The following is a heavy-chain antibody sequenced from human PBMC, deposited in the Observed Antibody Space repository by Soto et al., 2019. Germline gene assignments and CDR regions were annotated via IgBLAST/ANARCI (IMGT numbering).Heavy chain of an antibody. CDR3: ACQPTSGHENWFDP. Sequence: SETLSLTCTVSGGSISSSSYYWGWIRQPPGKGLEWIGSIYYSGSTYYNPSLKSRVTISVDTSKNQFSLKLSSVTAADTAVYYCACQPTSGHENWFDPWGQGTLVTVSS. CDR1: GGSISSSSYY. V-gene: IGHV4-39*01. CDR2: IYYSGST. J-gene: IGHJ5*02.